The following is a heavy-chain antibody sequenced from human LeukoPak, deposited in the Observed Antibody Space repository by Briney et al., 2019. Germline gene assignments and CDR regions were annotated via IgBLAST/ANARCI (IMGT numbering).Heavy chain of an antibody. V-gene: IGHV4-59*08. CDR2: IYYSGST. D-gene: IGHD2-2*01. CDR1: GGSISSYY. Sequence: PSETLSLTCTVSGGSISSYYWSWIRQPPGKGLEWIGYIYYSGSTNYNPSLKSRVTISVDTSKNQFSLKLSSVTAADTAVYYCARHSIVVVPAAIFDYWGQGTLVTVSS. CDR3: ARHSIVVVPAAIFDY. J-gene: IGHJ4*02.